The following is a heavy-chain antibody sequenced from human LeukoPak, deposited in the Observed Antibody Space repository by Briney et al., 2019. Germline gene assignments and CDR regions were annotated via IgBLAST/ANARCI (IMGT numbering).Heavy chain of an antibody. CDR3: ARGRVSGAFDI. J-gene: IGHJ3*02. Sequence: ASVKVSCKASGGTFSSYAISWVRQAPGQGLEWMGGIIPTFGTANYAQKFQGRVTITADESTSTAYMELSSLRSEVTAVYYCARGRVSGAFDIWGQGTMVTVSS. CDR1: GGTFSSYA. V-gene: IGHV1-69*13. CDR2: IIPTFGTA. D-gene: IGHD3-10*01.